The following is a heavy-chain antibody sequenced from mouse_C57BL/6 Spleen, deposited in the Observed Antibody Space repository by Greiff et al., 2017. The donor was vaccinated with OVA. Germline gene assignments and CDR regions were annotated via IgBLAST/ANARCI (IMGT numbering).Heavy chain of an antibody. CDR2: IWSDGST. CDR3: ARQGGDNWDLYYYAMDY. CDR1: GFSLTSYG. V-gene: IGHV2-6-1*01. J-gene: IGHJ4*01. D-gene: IGHD4-1*01. Sequence: VKLMESGPGLVAPSQSLSITCTVSGFSLTSYGVHWVRQPPGKGLEWLVVIWSDGSTTYNSALKSRLSISKDNSKSQVFLKMNSLQTDDTAMYYCARQGGDNWDLYYYAMDYWGQGTSVTVSS.